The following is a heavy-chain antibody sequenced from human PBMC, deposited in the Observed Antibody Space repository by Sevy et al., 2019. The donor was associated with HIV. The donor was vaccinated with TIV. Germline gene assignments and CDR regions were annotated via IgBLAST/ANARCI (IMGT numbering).Heavy chain of an antibody. CDR2: IRSKAYGGTT. V-gene: IGHV3-49*03. J-gene: IGHJ4*02. D-gene: IGHD3-10*01. CDR1: GFTFGDYA. Sequence: GGCLRLCCTASGFTFGDYAMSWFRQAPGKGLVCVGFIRSKAYGGTTDYAASVKGRLTISRDDSKSIAYLLMNSLKTEDTAVYYCTRSKVRGVIKRGYYFDYWGQGTLVTVSS. CDR3: TRSKVRGVIKRGYYFDY.